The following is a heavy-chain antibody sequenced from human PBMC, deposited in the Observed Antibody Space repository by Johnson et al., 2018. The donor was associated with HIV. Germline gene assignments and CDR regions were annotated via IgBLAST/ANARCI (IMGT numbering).Heavy chain of an antibody. CDR3: ARDDIRDGKSFDI. J-gene: IGHJ3*02. Sequence: VQLVESGGGVVQPGGSLRLSCAASGFTFSNYWMNWVRQAPGRGLEWVANIKYDGGRIQYVDSVKGRFTISRDNARNLLFLQMNTLRAEDTAVYYCARDDIRDGKSFDIWGQGTMVTVSS. CDR2: IKYDGGRI. CDR1: GFTFSNYW. V-gene: IGHV3-7*01.